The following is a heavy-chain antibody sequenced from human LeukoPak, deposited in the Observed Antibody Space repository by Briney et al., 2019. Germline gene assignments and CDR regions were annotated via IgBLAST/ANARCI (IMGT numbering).Heavy chain of an antibody. CDR3: ARRVGYSYYYYYYYMDV. V-gene: IGHV4-4*07. CDR1: GDSISNYY. D-gene: IGHD5-18*01. Sequence: PSETLSLTCSVSGDSISNYYWSWIRQSAGKGLEWIGRIYSSGSTDYNPSLKSRVSISVDTSKNQFSLKLSSVTAADTAVYYCARRVGYSYYYYYYYMDVWGKGTTVTISS. J-gene: IGHJ6*03. CDR2: IYSSGST.